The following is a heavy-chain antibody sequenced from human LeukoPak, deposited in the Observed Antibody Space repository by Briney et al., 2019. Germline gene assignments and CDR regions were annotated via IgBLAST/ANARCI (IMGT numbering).Heavy chain of an antibody. CDR3: ARVSHYYDSSGYYSTSGWFDP. D-gene: IGHD3-22*01. V-gene: IGHV4-59*01. CDR1: GGSISSYY. Sequence: SETLSLTCTVSGGSISSYYWSWIRQPPGKGLEWIGYIYYSGSTNYNPSLKSRVTISVDTSKNQFSLKLSSVTAADTAVYYCARVSHYYDSSGYYSTSGWFDPWGQGTLVTVSS. CDR2: IYYSGST. J-gene: IGHJ5*02.